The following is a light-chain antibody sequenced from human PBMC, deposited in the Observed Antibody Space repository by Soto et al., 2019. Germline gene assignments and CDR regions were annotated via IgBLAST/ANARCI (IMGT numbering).Light chain of an antibody. CDR1: QSVSSNF. CDR3: QQYGTSPPT. CDR2: GAS. V-gene: IGKV3-20*01. J-gene: IGKJ1*01. Sequence: EIVLTQSPGTLSLSPGERATLSCKASQSVSSNFLAWYQRKPGQAPRLLLYGASYKATDIPCRFSGSGSGTDFTLTITRLEPEDFAVYYCQQYGTSPPTFGQGTKVEI.